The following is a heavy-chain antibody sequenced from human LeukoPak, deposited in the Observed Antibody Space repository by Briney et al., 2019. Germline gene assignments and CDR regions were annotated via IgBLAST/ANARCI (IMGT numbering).Heavy chain of an antibody. CDR1: GGSISSYY. Sequence: SETLSLTCTVSGGSISSYYWSWIRQPPGKGLGWIGYIYYSGSTNYNPSLKSRVTISVDTSKNQFSLKLSSVTAADTAVYYCARIQYSSGWYWFDPWGQGTLVTVSS. D-gene: IGHD6-19*01. J-gene: IGHJ5*02. V-gene: IGHV4-59*01. CDR2: IYYSGST. CDR3: ARIQYSSGWYWFDP.